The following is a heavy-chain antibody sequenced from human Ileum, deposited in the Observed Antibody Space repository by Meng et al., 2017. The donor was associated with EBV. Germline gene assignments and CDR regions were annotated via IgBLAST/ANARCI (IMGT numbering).Heavy chain of an antibody. CDR1: NGSVSSYGYY. CDR2: MSYTGST. J-gene: IGHJ4*02. Sequence: VQLAEGGPGLGKPSETLSLTCSVSNGSVSSYGYYWTWIRQPPGKGLEWIGYMSYTGSTNYKSTLKSRVTISVDKSKNQFSLKLSSVTAADTAVYYCARERGGGDRGIQWGQGTLVTVSS. D-gene: IGHD2-21*02. V-gene: IGHV4-61*08. CDR3: ARERGGGDRGIQ.